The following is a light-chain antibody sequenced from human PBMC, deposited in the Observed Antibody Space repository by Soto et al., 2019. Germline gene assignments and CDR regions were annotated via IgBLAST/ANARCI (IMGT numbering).Light chain of an antibody. CDR3: QQYDNLRPLFT. CDR1: QDISNY. V-gene: IGKV1-33*01. Sequence: DLQMTQSPSSLSASVGDRVTITCQASQDISNYLNWYQQKPGKAPKFLIYDASNLETGVPSRFXVSGSGTHFTLTITSLQPEDIATYYCQQYDNLRPLFTFGPGTTVDIK. J-gene: IGKJ3*01. CDR2: DAS.